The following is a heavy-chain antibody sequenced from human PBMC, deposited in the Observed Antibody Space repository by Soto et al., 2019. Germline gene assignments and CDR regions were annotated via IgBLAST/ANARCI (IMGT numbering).Heavy chain of an antibody. CDR1: GGSFSGYY. V-gene: IGHV4-34*01. D-gene: IGHD6-19*01. CDR3: ARGKMTVAADY. CDR2: INHSGST. Sequence: SETLSLTCAVYGGSFSGYYWSWIRQPPGKGLEWIGEINHSGSTNYNPSLKSRVTISVDTSKNQFSLKLSSVTAADTAVYYCARGKMTVAADYRGQGTLVTVSS. J-gene: IGHJ4*02.